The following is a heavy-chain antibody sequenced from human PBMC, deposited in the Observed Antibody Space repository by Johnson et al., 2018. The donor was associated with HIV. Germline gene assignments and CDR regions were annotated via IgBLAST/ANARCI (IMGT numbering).Heavy chain of an antibody. CDR1: GLTFNNAW. CDR2: IKSEPDGGTT. D-gene: IGHD5-18*01. J-gene: IGHJ3*01. V-gene: IGHV3-15*01. Sequence: VQLVESGGGLVKPGGSLRLSCAASGLTFNNAWMSWVRQAPGKGLEWVGRIKSEPDGGTTDYAAPVKDRFIISRDDSKDTLYLQMNSLKTEDTAVYYCATEEVIELWLIDAFDLWGQGTMVTVSS. CDR3: ATEEVIELWLIDAFDL.